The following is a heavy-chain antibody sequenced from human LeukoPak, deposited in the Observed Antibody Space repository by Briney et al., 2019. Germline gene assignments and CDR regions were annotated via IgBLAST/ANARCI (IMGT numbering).Heavy chain of an antibody. CDR1: GGSISSYN. D-gene: IGHD3-16*01. J-gene: IGHJ5*02. CDR2: IYYSGRT. CDR3: AGAGTYYYYVWGPPHWFDP. Sequence: PSETLSLTCTVPGGSISSYNWSWIRQPPGKGLEWIGYIYYSGRTNYNPSLKSRVTISVDTSKNQFSLKLSSVTAADTAVYYCAGAGTYYYYVWGPPHWFDPWGEATLVTVSS. V-gene: IGHV4-59*01.